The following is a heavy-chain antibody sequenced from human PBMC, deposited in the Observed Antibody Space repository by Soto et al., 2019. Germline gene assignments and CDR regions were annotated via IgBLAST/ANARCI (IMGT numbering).Heavy chain of an antibody. V-gene: IGHV1-69*01. CDR1: GGTFSSYA. J-gene: IGHJ3*02. D-gene: IGHD5-12*01. CDR3: ATDQAGGRDGYNVGAFDI. Sequence: QVQLVQAGAEVKKPGSSVKVSCKASGGTFSSYAISWVRQAPGQGLEWMGGIIPIFGTANYAQKFEGRVTITADESTSTAYMELSSLRSEDTAVYYCATDQAGGRDGYNVGAFDIWGQGTMVTVSS. CDR2: IIPIFGTA.